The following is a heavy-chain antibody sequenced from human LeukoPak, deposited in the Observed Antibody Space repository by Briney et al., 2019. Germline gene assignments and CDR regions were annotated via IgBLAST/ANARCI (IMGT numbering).Heavy chain of an antibody. CDR1: GYSISSGYY. V-gene: IGHV4-38-2*02. Sequence: SETLSLTCTVSGYSISSGYYWGWIRQPPGKGLEWIGRIYTSGSTNYNPSLKSRVTISVDTSKNQFSLKLSSVTAADTAVYYCARDYGFGEFLWGQGTLVTVSS. CDR3: ARDYGFGEFL. D-gene: IGHD3-10*01. J-gene: IGHJ4*02. CDR2: IYTSGST.